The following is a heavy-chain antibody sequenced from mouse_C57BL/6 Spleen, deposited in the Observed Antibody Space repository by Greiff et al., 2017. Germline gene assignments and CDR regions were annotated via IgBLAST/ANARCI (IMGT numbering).Heavy chain of an antibody. CDR1: GYAFSSYW. D-gene: IGHD3-2*02. V-gene: IGHV1-80*01. CDR2: IYPGDGDT. J-gene: IGHJ3*01. Sequence: QVQLQQSGAELVKPGASVKISCKASGYAFSSYWMNWVKQRPGKGLEWIGQIYPGDGDTNYNGKFKGKATLTADKSSSTAYMQLSSLTSEDSAVYFCARWLTAQAFWFAYWGQGTLVTVSA. CDR3: ARWLTAQAFWFAY.